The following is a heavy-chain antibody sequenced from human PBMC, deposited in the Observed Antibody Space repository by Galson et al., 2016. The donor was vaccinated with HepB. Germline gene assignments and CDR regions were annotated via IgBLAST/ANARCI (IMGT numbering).Heavy chain of an antibody. CDR2: ITGGAGTT. CDR1: DFSFRSYA. J-gene: IGHJ4*02. Sequence: LRLSCAASDFSFRSYAMAWVRQAPGKGLEWVSTITGGAGTTFYADSEKGRFSISRDNSKNKLHLQITGLRAEDTAVYYCARAAGGVMGSYYFDYWDQGTLVTVSS. CDR3: ARAAGGVMGSYYFDY. D-gene: IGHD3-16*01. V-gene: IGHV3-23*01.